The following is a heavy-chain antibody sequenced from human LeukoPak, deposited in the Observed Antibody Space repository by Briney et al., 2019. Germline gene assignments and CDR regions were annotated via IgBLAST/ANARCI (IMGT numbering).Heavy chain of an antibody. CDR3: ARGAVLWFGELLLGWFDP. V-gene: IGHV4-59*08. CDR2: IYYSGST. CDR1: GCSISSYY. D-gene: IGHD3-10*01. J-gene: IGHJ5*02. Sequence: ASETLSLTCTVSGCSISSYYLSSIRQPPGKGLEWIGYIYYSGSTNYNPSLKSRVTISVDTSKNQFSLKLSSVTAADTAVYYCARGAVLWFGELLLGWFDPWGQGTLVTVSS.